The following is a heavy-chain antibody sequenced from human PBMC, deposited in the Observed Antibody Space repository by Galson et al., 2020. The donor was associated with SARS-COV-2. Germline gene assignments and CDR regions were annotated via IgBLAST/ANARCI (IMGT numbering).Heavy chain of an antibody. CDR3: ARGRPGGEQDGMGV. CDR2: ISSSGETK. D-gene: IGHD2-21*01. V-gene: IGHV3-11*04. Sequence: GESLKISCTPSGFTFYDYYMSWIRQAPGKGLEWISYISSSGETKYYADSVKGRFTISRDSAKSSLYLQMNSLRADDTALYYCARGRPGGEQDGMGVWGRGTTVTVSS. J-gene: IGHJ6*02. CDR1: GFTFYDYY.